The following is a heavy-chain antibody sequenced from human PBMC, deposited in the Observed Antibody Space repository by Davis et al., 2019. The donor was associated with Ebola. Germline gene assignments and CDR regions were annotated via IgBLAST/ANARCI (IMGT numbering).Heavy chain of an antibody. CDR1: GGSVSSGSYY. CDR2: ISHTGKA. D-gene: IGHD2-8*01. Sequence: PSETLSLTCTVSGGSVSSGSYYWSWIRQPPGKGLEWIGLISHTGKANYNPSLKSRVSMFRDTSKNQFSVALTSVTAADTAVYYCARVGDFQGVYWGQGILVTVSS. V-gene: IGHV4-61*01. J-gene: IGHJ4*02. CDR3: ARVGDFQGVY.